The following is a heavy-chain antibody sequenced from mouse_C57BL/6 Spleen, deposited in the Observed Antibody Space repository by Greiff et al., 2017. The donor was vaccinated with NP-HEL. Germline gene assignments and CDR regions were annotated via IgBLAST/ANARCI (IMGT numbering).Heavy chain of an antibody. Sequence: VQLQQSGAELVRPGASVTLSCKASGYTFTDYEMHWVKQKPVHGLEWIGAIDPEIGGTAYNQKFKGKAILTADKSSSTAYMGLRSLTSEDSAVYYCTRGKGYGNWGDYWGQGTTLTVSS. CDR3: TRGKGYGNWGDY. CDR2: IDPEIGGT. V-gene: IGHV1-15*01. J-gene: IGHJ2*01. CDR1: GYTFTDYE. D-gene: IGHD2-1*01.